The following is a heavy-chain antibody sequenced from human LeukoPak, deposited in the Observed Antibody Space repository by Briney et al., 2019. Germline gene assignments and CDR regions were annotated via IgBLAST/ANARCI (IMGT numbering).Heavy chain of an antibody. J-gene: IGHJ5*02. V-gene: IGHV1-69*06. CDR3: ARVYNINWFDP. CDR1: GGTFSSYA. D-gene: IGHD1-14*01. CDR2: IIPIFGTT. Sequence: GASVKVSCKASGGTFSSYAISWVRQAPGQGLEWIGRIIPIFGTTNYAQKFQGRVTITADKSTSTAYMELSSLRSEDTAVYYCARVYNINWFDPWGQGTLVTVSS.